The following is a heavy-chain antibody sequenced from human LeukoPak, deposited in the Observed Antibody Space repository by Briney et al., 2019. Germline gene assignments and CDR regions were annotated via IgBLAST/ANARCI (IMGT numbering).Heavy chain of an antibody. D-gene: IGHD6-6*01. V-gene: IGHV4-59*01. Sequence: SETLSLTCTVSGGSISSYYWSWIRQPPGKGLEWIGYIYYSGSTNYNPPLKSRVTISVDTSKNQFSLKLTSVTAADTAVYYCARGYGSSLELDYWGQGTLVTVSS. CDR2: IYYSGST. CDR1: GGSISSYY. J-gene: IGHJ4*02. CDR3: ARGYGSSLELDY.